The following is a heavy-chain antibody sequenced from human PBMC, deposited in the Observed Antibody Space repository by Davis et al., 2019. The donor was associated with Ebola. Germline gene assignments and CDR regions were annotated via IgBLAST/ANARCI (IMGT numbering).Heavy chain of an antibody. D-gene: IGHD3/OR15-3a*01. V-gene: IGHV3-30*18. J-gene: IGHJ4*02. CDR3: AKEPFWTGYYDY. Sequence: GESLKISCAASGFTFSNYGMHWVRQAPGKGLEWVAIISSVGNTQHYADSVKGRLTISRDNSKNTLFLHMHSLTPEDTAVYYCAKEPFWTGYYDYWGQGTLVTVSS. CDR2: ISSVGNTQ. CDR1: GFTFSNYG.